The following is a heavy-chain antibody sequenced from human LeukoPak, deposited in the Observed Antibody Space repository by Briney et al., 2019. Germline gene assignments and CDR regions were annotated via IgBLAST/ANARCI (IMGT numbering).Heavy chain of an antibody. CDR3: ARERGDFSSSWFHYYYYYMDV. CDR2: SYYSGIT. CDR1: GGSISSSSYY. Sequence: SETLSLTCTVSGGSISSSSYYWVRHRQPQGKGRVWISSSYYSGITYYNPALNSRVTISVDTSKNQFSLTLSSVTAADTVVYYCARERGDFSSSWFHYYYYYMDVWGKGTTVTVSS. J-gene: IGHJ6*03. V-gene: IGHV4-39*07. D-gene: IGHD6-13*01.